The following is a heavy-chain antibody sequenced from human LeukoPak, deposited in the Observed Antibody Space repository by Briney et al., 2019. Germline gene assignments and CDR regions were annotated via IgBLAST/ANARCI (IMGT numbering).Heavy chain of an antibody. J-gene: IGHJ4*02. Sequence: SETLSLTCAVYGGSFSGYYWSWIRQPPGKGLEWIGEINHSGSTNYNPSLKSRVTISVDTSKNQFSLKLSSVTAADTAVYYCARGRLLRRNSDYWGQGTLVTVSS. CDR3: ARGRLLRRNSDY. D-gene: IGHD2-2*01. V-gene: IGHV4-34*01. CDR2: INHSGST. CDR1: GGSFSGYY.